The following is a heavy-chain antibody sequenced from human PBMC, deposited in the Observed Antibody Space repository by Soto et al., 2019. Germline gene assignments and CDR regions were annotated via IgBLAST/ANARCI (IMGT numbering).Heavy chain of an antibody. D-gene: IGHD2-2*01. CDR3: ARGGGSTKVDY. CDR2: TSNSGST. J-gene: IGHJ4*02. Sequence: QVQLQESGPGLVKPSQTLSLTCTVSGGSITSSGYYWSWIRQHPGEGLEWIGFTSNSGSTSYNPSRKSRVTISVDTSSKQFSLNLKSVTAADTAVYYCARGGGSTKVDYWGQGTLVTVSP. V-gene: IGHV4-31*03. CDR1: GGSITSSGYY.